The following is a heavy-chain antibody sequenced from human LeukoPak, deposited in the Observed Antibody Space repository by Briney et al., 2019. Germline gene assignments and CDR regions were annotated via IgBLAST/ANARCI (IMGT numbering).Heavy chain of an antibody. D-gene: IGHD6-19*01. V-gene: IGHV3-43D*04. J-gene: IGHJ4*02. CDR3: AKGAVEQWLVLYFDY. CDR1: GFTFDDYA. Sequence: GGSLRLSCAASGFTFDDYAMHWVRQAPGKGLEWVSLISWDGGSTYYADSVKGRFTISRDNSKNSLYLQMNSLRAEGTALYYCAKGAVEQWLVLYFDYWGQGTLVTVSS. CDR2: ISWDGGST.